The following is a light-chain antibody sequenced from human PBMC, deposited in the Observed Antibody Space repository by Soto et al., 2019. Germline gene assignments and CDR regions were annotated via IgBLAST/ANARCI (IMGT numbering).Light chain of an antibody. CDR1: QDVRDD. CDR3: LQYSSYPWT. Sequence: DIQMTQSPSSLSASVGDRVTITCRASQDVRDDLGWYQQTPGKAPERLIYEASTLHRGVPSRFSGSGSGTEFTRTISSLQPEDFATYYCLQYSSYPWTCGQGPNVEIK. V-gene: IGKV1-17*01. J-gene: IGKJ1*01. CDR2: EAS.